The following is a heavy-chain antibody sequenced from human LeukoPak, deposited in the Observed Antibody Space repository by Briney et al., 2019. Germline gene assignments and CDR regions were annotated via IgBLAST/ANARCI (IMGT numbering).Heavy chain of an antibody. Sequence: PGGSLRLSCAASGFDFGTYAIHWVRQAPGKGLQWLAVISYEGSIKDYADSVRGRFTISRDNSLDTVYLQMNSLTPEDTAFYSCARSLVAARPDYFDSWGQGTLVTVSS. CDR1: GFDFGTYA. CDR2: ISYEGSIK. V-gene: IGHV3-30-3*01. J-gene: IGHJ4*02. CDR3: ARSLVAARPDYFDS. D-gene: IGHD6-6*01.